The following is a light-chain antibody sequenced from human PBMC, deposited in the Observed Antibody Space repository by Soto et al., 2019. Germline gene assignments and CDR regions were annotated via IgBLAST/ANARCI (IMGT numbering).Light chain of an antibody. CDR2: LSGDGSH. Sequence: QPVLTQSPSASASLGASVKLSCTLSSGHSTYDVAWHQQQPQKGPRFLMKLSGDGSHTKGDGIPDRFSGSSSGAERYLIISSLQSEDEADYFCQTWGSGIWVFGGGTKLTVL. CDR3: QTWGSGIWV. CDR1: SGHSTYD. V-gene: IGLV4-69*01. J-gene: IGLJ3*02.